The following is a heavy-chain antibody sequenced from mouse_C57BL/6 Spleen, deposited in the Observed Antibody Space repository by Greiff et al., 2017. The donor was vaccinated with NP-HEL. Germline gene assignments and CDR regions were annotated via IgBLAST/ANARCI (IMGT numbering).Heavy chain of an antibody. V-gene: IGHV5-4*01. J-gene: IGHJ3*01. D-gene: IGHD2-4*01. Sequence: EVKLMESGGGLVKPGGSLKLSCAASGFTFSSYAMSWVRQTPEKRLEWVATISDGGSYTYYPDNVKGRFTISRDNAKNNLYLQMSHLKSEDTAMYYCARDYDYDRIFAYWGQGTLVTVSA. CDR2: ISDGGSYT. CDR3: ARDYDYDRIFAY. CDR1: GFTFSSYA.